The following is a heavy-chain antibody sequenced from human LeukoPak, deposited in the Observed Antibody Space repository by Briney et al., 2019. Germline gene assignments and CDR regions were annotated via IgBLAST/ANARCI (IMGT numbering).Heavy chain of an antibody. CDR2: ISSSGSTI. D-gene: IGHD2-15*01. CDR1: GFTFSSYE. J-gene: IGHJ4*02. CDR3: AGGGSGVVAAALLFFY. Sequence: PGGSLRLSCAASGFTFSSYEMNWVRQAPGKGLEWVSYISSSGSTIYYADSVKGRFTISRDNAKNSLYLQMNSLRAEDTAVYYCAGGGSGVVAAALLFFYWGQGTLVTVSS. V-gene: IGHV3-48*03.